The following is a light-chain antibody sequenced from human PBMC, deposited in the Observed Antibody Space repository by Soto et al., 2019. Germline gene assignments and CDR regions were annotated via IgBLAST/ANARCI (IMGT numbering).Light chain of an antibody. CDR1: SSDVGGYNY. V-gene: IGLV2-14*01. CDR2: DVT. Sequence: QCVLTQAASGSRAHGHASTVFCNGTSSDVGGYNYVSWYQQHPGKAPRLMIYDVTNRPSGVSNRFSGSKSGNTASLTISGLQAEDEADYYCSSYRRGSTYVFGTGTKVTVL. J-gene: IGLJ1*01. CDR3: SSYRRGSTYV.